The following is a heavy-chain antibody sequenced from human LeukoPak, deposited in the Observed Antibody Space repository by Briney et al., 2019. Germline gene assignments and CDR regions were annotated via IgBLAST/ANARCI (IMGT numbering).Heavy chain of an antibody. CDR2: INHSGST. D-gene: IGHD6-13*01. CDR1: GGSFSGYY. V-gene: IGHV4-34*01. J-gene: IGHJ4*02. CDR3: ARGRVAAAGTSTGPYYFDY. Sequence: SETLSLTCAVYGGSFSGYYWSWIRQPPGKGLEWIGEINHSGSTNYNPSLKSRVTISVDTSKNQFSLKLSSVTAADTAVYYCARGRVAAAGTSTGPYYFDYWGQGILVTVSS.